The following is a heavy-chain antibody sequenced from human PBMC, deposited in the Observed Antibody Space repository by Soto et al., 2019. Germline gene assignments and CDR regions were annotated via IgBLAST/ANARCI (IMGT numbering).Heavy chain of an antibody. V-gene: IGHV3-15*01. CDR2: IKSKTDGGTT. CDR1: GFTFSNAW. Sequence: GGSLRLSCAASGFTFSNAWMSWVCQAPGKGLEWVGRIKSKTDGGTTDYAAPVKGRFTISRDDSKNTLYLQMNSLKTEDTAVYYCTTDPAKLGYCSSTSCPNAFDIWGQGTMVTVSS. J-gene: IGHJ3*02. D-gene: IGHD2-2*01. CDR3: TTDPAKLGYCSSTSCPNAFDI.